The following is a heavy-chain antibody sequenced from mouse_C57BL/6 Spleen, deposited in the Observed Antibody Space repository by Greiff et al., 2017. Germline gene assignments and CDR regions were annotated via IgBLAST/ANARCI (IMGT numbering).Heavy chain of an antibody. Sequence: EVQLQQPGAELVKPGASVKLSCTASGFNIKDYYMHWVKQRTEQGLEWIGRIDPEDGETKYAPKFQGKATLTADTSSNTAYLQLSSLTSEDTSVDYSARGCYSRSRDYWGQGTTLTVSS. CDR1: GFNIKDYY. CDR3: ARGCYSRSRDY. D-gene: IGHD1-1*02. V-gene: IGHV14-2*01. J-gene: IGHJ2*01. CDR2: IDPEDGET.